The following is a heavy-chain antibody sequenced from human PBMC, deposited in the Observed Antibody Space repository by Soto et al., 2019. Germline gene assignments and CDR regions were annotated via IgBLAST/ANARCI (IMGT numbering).Heavy chain of an antibody. CDR3: AKDILTGYYMAFDY. Sequence: GGSLRLSCAASGFTLSSYAMSWVRQSPGKELEWVSSINGGGTSTYYSPSVKGRFTISKDNSKNILYLQMNSLRVEDTALYCCAKDILTGYYMAFDYWGQGTLVTVSS. J-gene: IGHJ4*02. CDR1: GFTLSSYA. D-gene: IGHD3-9*01. V-gene: IGHV3-23*01. CDR2: INGGGTST.